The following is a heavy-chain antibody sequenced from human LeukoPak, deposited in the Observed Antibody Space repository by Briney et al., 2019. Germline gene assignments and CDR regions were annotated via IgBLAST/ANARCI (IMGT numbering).Heavy chain of an antibody. CDR3: ARDYASGSYYNILEH. D-gene: IGHD3-10*01. J-gene: IGHJ4*02. CDR1: GFTFSFYA. Sequence: GGSLRLSCAASGFTFSFYAMYWIRQAPGKALEWVAVISYDGNIQYYADSVKGRFTISRDDSKNTLYLQMNSLRADDTAAYYCARDYASGSYYNILEHWGQGTLVTVSS. CDR2: ISYDGNIQ. V-gene: IGHV3-30*04.